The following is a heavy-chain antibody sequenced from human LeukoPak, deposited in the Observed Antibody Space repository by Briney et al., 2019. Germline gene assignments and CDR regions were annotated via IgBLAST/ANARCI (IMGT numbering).Heavy chain of an antibody. J-gene: IGHJ4*02. CDR1: GFTFSDYY. CDR2: ISSSVSTI. D-gene: IGHD3-3*01. Sequence: GGSLRLSCAASGFTFSDYYMIWIRQAPGKGLEWISYISSSVSTIYYADSVKGRFTISRDNAKNSLYLQMNSLRAEDTAVYYCARRGSGYYAWAFDYWGQGTLVTVSS. V-gene: IGHV3-11*04. CDR3: ARRGSGYYAWAFDY.